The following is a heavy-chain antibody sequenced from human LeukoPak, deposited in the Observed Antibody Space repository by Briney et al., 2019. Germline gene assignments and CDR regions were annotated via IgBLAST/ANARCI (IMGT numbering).Heavy chain of an antibody. CDR2: IKQDGSEK. CDR1: GFTFSNYW. Sequence: GGSLRLSCAASGFTFSNYWMSWVRQAPAKGLEWVANIKQDGSEKYYVDSVEGRFTISRDNAKNALYLQMNSLRDEDTAVYYCASEELLQNGFDYWGQGTLVTVSS. D-gene: IGHD2-15*01. J-gene: IGHJ4*02. CDR3: ASEELLQNGFDY. V-gene: IGHV3-7*01.